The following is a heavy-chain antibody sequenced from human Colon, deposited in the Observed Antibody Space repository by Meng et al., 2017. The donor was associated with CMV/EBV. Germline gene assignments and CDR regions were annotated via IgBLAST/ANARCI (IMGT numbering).Heavy chain of an antibody. D-gene: IGHD2-2*01. J-gene: IGHJ6*02. V-gene: IGHV4-39*02. CDR3: ARDLQGQLPYYYYGMDV. CDR1: GGSVNSGNYY. CDR2: MSHSGYS. Sequence: SETLSLTCTVSGGSVNSGNYYWGWIRQPPGRGLEWIGYMSHSGYSSYNTSLKSRLTLSVDTSKNHFSLKLTSVTAADTAVYYCARDLQGQLPYYYYGMDVWGQGTTVTVSS.